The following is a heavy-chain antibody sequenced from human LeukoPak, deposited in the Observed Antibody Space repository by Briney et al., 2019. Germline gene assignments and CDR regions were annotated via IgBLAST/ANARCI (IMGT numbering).Heavy chain of an antibody. V-gene: IGHV3-20*01. CDR3: ARSLYYAPSGG. J-gene: IGHJ4*02. CDR1: GFTFADYG. CDR2: INWNGGST. D-gene: IGHD3-10*01. Sequence: GGSLRLSCAASGFTFADYGMSWVRHAPGKGLEWVSGINWNGGSTAYADSVKGRFTSSRDNAKNSLYLQMNSLRAEDTALYDCARSLYYAPSGGWGQGTLVTVSS.